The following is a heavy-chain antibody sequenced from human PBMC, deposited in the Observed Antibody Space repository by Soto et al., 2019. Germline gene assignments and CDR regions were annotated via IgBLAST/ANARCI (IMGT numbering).Heavy chain of an antibody. CDR1: GGSISSYY. V-gene: IGHV4-59*01. J-gene: IGHJ5*02. D-gene: IGHD6-19*01. CDR2: IYYSGST. CDR3: ARGYSSGWPAYNWFDP. Sequence: KTSETLSLTCTVSGGSISSYYWSWIRQPPGKGLEWIGYIYYSGSTNYNPSLKSRVTISVDTPKNQFSLKLSSVTAADTAVYYCARGYSSGWPAYNWFDPWGQGTLVTVSS.